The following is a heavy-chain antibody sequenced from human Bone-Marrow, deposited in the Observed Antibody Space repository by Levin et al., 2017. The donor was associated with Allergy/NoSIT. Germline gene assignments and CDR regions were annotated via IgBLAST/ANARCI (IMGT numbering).Heavy chain of an antibody. CDR2: FNPEDGET. D-gene: IGHD1-7*01. V-gene: IGHV1-24*01. Sequence: GESLKISCKVSGYTLTELSMHWVRQAPGKGLEWMGGFNPEDGETIFAQKFQGRVTVTEDTSTDTAYMELSSLRSEDTAVYYCATGRTFNSNYRYYWGQGTLVTVSS. J-gene: IGHJ4*02. CDR1: GYTLTELS. CDR3: ATGRTFNSNYRYY.